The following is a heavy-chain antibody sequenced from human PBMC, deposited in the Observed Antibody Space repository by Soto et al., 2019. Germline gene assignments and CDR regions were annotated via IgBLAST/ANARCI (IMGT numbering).Heavy chain of an antibody. Sequence: GQPLKISWKGSGYRFTSYWIGWVRQMAGKGLEWMGIIYPGDSDTRYSPSFQGQVTISADKSISTAYLQWSSLKASDTAMYYCEKAPSERAIFGYWGQRTLVAVSS. CDR3: EKAPSERAIFGY. V-gene: IGHV5-51*01. CDR2: IYPGDSDT. J-gene: IGHJ4*02. CDR1: GYRFTSYW.